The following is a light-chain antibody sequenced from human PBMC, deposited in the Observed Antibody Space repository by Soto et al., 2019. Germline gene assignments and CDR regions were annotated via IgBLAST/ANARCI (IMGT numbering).Light chain of an antibody. CDR2: SVS. Sequence: QSLLTPPASVSGSPGQSISISCSATSSDIGTYDHVAWFHQFPGKTPKLVIYSVSDRPSGVSYRFSACKSGNTDSLTISRLQAADEADYYYTSDPVIRSYVCGSGPKVTV. CDR3: TSDPVIRSYV. J-gene: IGLJ1*01. CDR1: SSDIGTYDH. V-gene: IGLV2-14*01.